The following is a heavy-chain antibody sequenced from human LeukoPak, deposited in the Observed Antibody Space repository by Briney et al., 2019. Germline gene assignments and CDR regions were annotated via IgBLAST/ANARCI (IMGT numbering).Heavy chain of an antibody. CDR1: GFHFSSYS. Sequence: GGSLRLSCSASGFHFSSYSMNWVRPAPGEGREWVSSISSSSSYIYYADSVKGRFTISRDNAKNSLYLQMNSLRAEDTAVYYCARHVVVINAFDIWGQGTMVTVSS. CDR3: ARHVVVINAFDI. J-gene: IGHJ3*02. CDR2: ISSSSSYI. V-gene: IGHV3-21*01. D-gene: IGHD3-22*01.